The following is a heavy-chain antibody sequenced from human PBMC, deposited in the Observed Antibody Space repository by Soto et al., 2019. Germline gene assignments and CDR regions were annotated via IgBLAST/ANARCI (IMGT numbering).Heavy chain of an antibody. V-gene: IGHV3-21*04. CDR3: ARVAY. J-gene: IGHJ4*02. CDR2: ISSASSEK. CDR1: GFTFSRVS. Sequence: PGGSLRLSCESSGFTFSRVSMNWVRQVPGKGLEWVASISSASSEKWYADSVKGRFIISRDNDQSSLFLQMNTLRPEDSAIYYCARVAYWGPGTQVTVSS.